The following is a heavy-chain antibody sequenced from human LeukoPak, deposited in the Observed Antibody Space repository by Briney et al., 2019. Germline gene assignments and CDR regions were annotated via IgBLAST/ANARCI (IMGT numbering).Heavy chain of an antibody. CDR1: GFTFNSYA. D-gene: IGHD6-6*01. CDR3: ARHRSSWLIDY. Sequence: GGSLRLSCAASGFTFNSYAMSWVRQAPWERLQWVSGISDSGGNTYYADSVRGRFTISRDNSKNTLYLQMNSLRAEDTAVYYCARHRSSWLIDYWGQGTLVTVSP. CDR2: ISDSGGNT. J-gene: IGHJ4*02. V-gene: IGHV3-23*01.